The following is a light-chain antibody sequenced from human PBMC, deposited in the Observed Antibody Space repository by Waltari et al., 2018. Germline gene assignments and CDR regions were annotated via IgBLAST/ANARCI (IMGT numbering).Light chain of an antibody. CDR2: GTS. CDR3: QQVHTYPIT. V-gene: IGKV1-9*01. CDR1: QDIRSY. J-gene: IGKJ4*01. Sequence: IQLTQSPSSLSGSVGDRVIITCRASQDIRSYLVWYQQKPGEAPNLLIHGTSTLQNGVPSRFSGSGSGTDYIHTISSLQPEDSGTYYCQQVHTYPITFGGGTKVEIK.